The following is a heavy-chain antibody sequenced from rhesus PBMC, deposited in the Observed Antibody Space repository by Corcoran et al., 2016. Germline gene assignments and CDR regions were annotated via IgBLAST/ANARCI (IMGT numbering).Heavy chain of an antibody. CDR3: AIDRGGSWGSIDY. CDR2: IYGSSTST. J-gene: IGHJ4*01. D-gene: IGHD6-25*01. Sequence: QVQLQASGPGVVKPSETLSLTCAVSGGSICASYRWSWIRQPPGKGLEWIGYIYGSSTSTNYNPSLKSRVTISKDTSKNQFSLKLSSVTAADTAVYYCAIDRGGSWGSIDYWGQGVLVTVSS. CDR1: GGSICASYR. V-gene: IGHV4S10*01.